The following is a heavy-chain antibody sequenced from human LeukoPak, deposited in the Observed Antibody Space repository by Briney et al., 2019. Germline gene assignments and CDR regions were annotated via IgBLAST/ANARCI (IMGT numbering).Heavy chain of an antibody. CDR2: IWSDGIKA. V-gene: IGHV3-33*01. CDR3: ASPDNGDY. Sequence: PGGSLRLSCAASGFTFSSYGMHWVRQAPGKGPEWVAMIWSDGIKAEYADSVKGRFIISRDNFKNTVYLQMNSLTADDTAVYFCASPDNGDYWGQGTLVTVSS. CDR1: GFTFSSYG. J-gene: IGHJ4*02. D-gene: IGHD1-1*01.